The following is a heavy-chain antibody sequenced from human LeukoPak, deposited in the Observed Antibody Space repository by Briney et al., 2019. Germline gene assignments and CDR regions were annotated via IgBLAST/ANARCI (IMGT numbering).Heavy chain of an antibody. Sequence: GESLKISCRGFGYTFNAYWITWVRQMPGKGLDWVGRIDPSGSYTNYSPSFQGHVTISADKSISTAYLQWSSLKPSDTAIYYCPRRENFAELSPDYWGQGTLVTASS. CDR1: GYTFNAYW. D-gene: IGHD3-10*01. V-gene: IGHV5-10-1*01. J-gene: IGHJ4*02. CDR3: PRRENFAELSPDY. CDR2: IDPSGSYT.